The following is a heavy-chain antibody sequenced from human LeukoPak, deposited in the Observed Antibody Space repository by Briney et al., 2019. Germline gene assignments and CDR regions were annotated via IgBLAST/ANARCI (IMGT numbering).Heavy chain of an antibody. D-gene: IGHD2-15*01. CDR3: AREWYGRDAFDI. V-gene: IGHV4-31*03. J-gene: IGHJ3*02. CDR1: GSSISSGGYY. Sequence: PSETLSLTCTVSGSSISSGGYYWSWIRQHPGKGLEWIGYIYYSGSTYYNPSLKSRVTISVDTSKNQFSLKLSSVTAADTAVYYCAREWYGRDAFDIWGQGTMVTVSS. CDR2: IYYSGST.